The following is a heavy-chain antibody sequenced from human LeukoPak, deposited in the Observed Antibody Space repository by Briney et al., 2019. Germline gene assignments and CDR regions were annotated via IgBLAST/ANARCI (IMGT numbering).Heavy chain of an antibody. CDR1: GGSICSYY. CDR3: ARLTTVVTSWYFVL. J-gene: IGHJ2*01. Sequence: KPSETLSLTWTVSGGSICSYYWSWIRQPPGKGLEWIGYIYYSGSTNYNPSLKSRVTISVDTSKNQFSLKLSSVTAADTAVYYCARLTTVVTSWYFVLWGRGTLVTVSS. D-gene: IGHD4-23*01. V-gene: IGHV4-59*01. CDR2: IYYSGST.